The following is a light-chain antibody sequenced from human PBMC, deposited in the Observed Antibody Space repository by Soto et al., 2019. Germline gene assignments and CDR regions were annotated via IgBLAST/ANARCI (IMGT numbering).Light chain of an antibody. V-gene: IGKV1-39*01. J-gene: IGKJ1*01. Sequence: DIQMTQSPSSLSASVGDRVTITCRASQSISSYLNWYQQKPGKAPKLLIYAASSLQSGVPSRFSGSGSGTEFTLTISSLQPEDVATYYCLKYNKDAPGTFGQGTKVDIK. CDR2: AAS. CDR3: LKYNKDAPGT. CDR1: QSISSY.